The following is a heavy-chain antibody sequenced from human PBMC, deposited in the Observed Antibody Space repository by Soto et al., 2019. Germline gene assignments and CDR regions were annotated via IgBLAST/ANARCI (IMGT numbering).Heavy chain of an antibody. CDR2: IIPILGIA. Sequence: QVQLVQSGAEVKKPGSSVKVSCKASGGTFSSYTISWVRQAPGQGLEWMGRIIPILGIANYAQKFQGRVTITTDKSTSTAYMELSSLRSEDTAVYYCARSDTSGAFDIWGQGTMVTVSS. J-gene: IGHJ3*02. D-gene: IGHD3-10*01. CDR3: ARSDTSGAFDI. CDR1: GGTFSSYT. V-gene: IGHV1-69*02.